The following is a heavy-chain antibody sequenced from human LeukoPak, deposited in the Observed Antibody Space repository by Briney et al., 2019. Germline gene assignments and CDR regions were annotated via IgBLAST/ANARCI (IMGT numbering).Heavy chain of an antibody. J-gene: IGHJ4*02. CDR3: ARGVRCSTTSCYRGFDY. CDR1: GFTFSSYS. V-gene: IGHV3-48*01. CDR2: ISSSSSTI. Sequence: PGGSLRLSCAASGFTFSSYSMNWVRQAPGKGLEWDSYISSSSSTIYYADSVKGRFTISRDNAKNSLYLQMNSLRAEDTAVYYCARGVRCSTTSCYRGFDYWGQGTLVTVSS. D-gene: IGHD2-2*01.